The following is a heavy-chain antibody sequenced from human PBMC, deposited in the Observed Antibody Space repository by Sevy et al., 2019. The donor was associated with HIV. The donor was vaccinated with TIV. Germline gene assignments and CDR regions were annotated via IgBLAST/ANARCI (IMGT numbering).Heavy chain of an antibody. D-gene: IGHD3-10*01. CDR1: GFTFNSYA. J-gene: IGHJ4*02. CDR3: AKDFLSPNYYGTQFDF. CDR2: ISTGGGFT. Sequence: GGCLRLSCATSGFTFNSYAMSWVRQAPGKGLEWVSTISTGGGFTYYTDPVKGRFSISRDNFNNTLYLQMNSLRADDTAMYYCAKDFLSPNYYGTQFDFWGRGTVVTVSS. V-gene: IGHV3-23*01.